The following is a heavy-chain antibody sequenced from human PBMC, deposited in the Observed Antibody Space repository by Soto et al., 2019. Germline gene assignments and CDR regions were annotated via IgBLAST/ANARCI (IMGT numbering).Heavy chain of an antibody. V-gene: IGHV1-18*01. CDR2: ISAYSGNT. Sequence: GASVKVSCKDSVYTFTSYGIRWVRPAHEQGLEWMGWISAYSGNTNYAQKFQGWVTMTRDTSISTAYMELSRLRSDDTAVYYCARGRPTIVVVPAAMLFAFDIWGQGTMVTV. D-gene: IGHD2-2*01. CDR3: ARGRPTIVVVPAAMLFAFDI. J-gene: IGHJ3*02. CDR1: VYTFTSYG.